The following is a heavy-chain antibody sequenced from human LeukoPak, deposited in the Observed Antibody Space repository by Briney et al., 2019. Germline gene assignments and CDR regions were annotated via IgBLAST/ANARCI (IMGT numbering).Heavy chain of an antibody. CDR3: ARLMIVVVIGLNDAFDI. Sequence: PSETLSLTCTVSGYSISSDYYWGWIRQPPGKGLEWIGSIYHSGSTYYNPSLKSRVTISVDTSKNQFSLKLSSVTAADTAVYYCARLMIVVVIGLNDAFDIWGQGTMVTVSS. J-gene: IGHJ3*02. V-gene: IGHV4-38-2*02. CDR1: GYSISSDYY. D-gene: IGHD3-22*01. CDR2: IYHSGST.